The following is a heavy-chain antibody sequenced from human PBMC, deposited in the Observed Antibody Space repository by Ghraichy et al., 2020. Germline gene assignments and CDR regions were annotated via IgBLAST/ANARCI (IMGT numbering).Heavy chain of an antibody. CDR2: IYFTGTT. V-gene: IGHV4-39*07. CDR1: GDSVNSSSYY. Sequence: SETLSLTCTVSGDSVNSSSYYWGWIRQPPGKGLEWITCIYFTGTTYYNPSLKSRVTMSVDTSTNQFSLRLTSVTAADTAVYYCALGRPPLSGGYADAFDIWGQGTMVTVSS. J-gene: IGHJ3*02. CDR3: ALGRPPLSGGYADAFDI. D-gene: IGHD2-15*01.